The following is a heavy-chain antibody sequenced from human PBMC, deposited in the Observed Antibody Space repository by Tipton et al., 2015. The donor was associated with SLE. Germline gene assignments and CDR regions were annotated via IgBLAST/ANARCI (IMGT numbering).Heavy chain of an antibody. Sequence: LRLSCTVSGDSINNKYWSWIRQPPGKGLEWIGDASYSGRPNFNPSLKSRVTVSVDTSKNQISLQLNSVTAADTAVYYCVRENWGLDYWGQGTVVTVSS. J-gene: IGHJ4*02. CDR2: ASYSGRP. D-gene: IGHD7-27*01. CDR3: VRENWGLDY. V-gene: IGHV4-59*12. CDR1: GDSINNKY.